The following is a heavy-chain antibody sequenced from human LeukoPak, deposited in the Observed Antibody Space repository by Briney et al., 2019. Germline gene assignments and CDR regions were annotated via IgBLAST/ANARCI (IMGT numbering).Heavy chain of an antibody. J-gene: IGHJ2*01. CDR2: VRYTGST. Sequence: PSETLSLTCTVSGGSMISYSWSWIRQPPGKGLEYIGYVRYTGSTNYSPSLKSRVTISADTSKNQFSLRLDSVTAADTAVYYCARLFTANGFYWYLELWGRGTLVTVSS. D-gene: IGHD2-21*01. V-gene: IGHV4-59*01. CDR1: GGSMISYS. CDR3: ARLFTANGFYWYLEL.